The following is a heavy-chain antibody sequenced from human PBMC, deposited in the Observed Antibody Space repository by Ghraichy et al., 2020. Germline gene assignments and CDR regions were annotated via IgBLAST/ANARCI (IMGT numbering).Heavy chain of an antibody. D-gene: IGHD6-13*01. V-gene: IGHV3-53*01. CDR1: GFTISDKF. CDR2: ISGDGST. CDR3: AHSSSWPGYFDH. J-gene: IGHJ4*02. Sequence: GASLRLSCAASGFTISDKFMTWVRQAPGKGLECVSVISGDGSTHYADSVKDRFTISRDYSRNTVYLQMNSLRADDTAVYYCAHSSSWPGYFDHWGQGTLVTVSS.